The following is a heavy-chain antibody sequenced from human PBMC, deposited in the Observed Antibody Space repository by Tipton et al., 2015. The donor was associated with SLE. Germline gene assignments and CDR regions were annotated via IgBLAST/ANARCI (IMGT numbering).Heavy chain of an antibody. CDR1: GVSISSASYY. J-gene: IGHJ6*03. CDR3: ARSRIGLGYNFDMDV. CDR2: IYYSGST. D-gene: IGHD7-27*01. Sequence: TLSLTCTVSGVSISSASYYWNWIRQPAGKGLEWIGSIYYSGSTYYNPSLKSRVAMSVDTSKNHFSLRLSSVTAADTAVYYCARSRIGLGYNFDMDVWGKGTTVTVSS. V-gene: IGHV4-39*07.